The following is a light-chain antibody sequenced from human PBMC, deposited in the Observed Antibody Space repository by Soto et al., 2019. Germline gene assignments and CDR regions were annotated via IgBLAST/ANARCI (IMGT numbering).Light chain of an antibody. CDR2: YDD. V-gene: IGLV1-36*01. CDR1: SSNIGNNA. J-gene: IGLJ2*01. CDR3: AAWDDSLNGVV. Sequence: QSVLTQPPSVSEAPRQRVTISCSGSSSNIGNNAVNWYQQLPGKAPKLLIYYDDLLPSGVSDRFYGSKSGTSASLANSGLQSEDEADYYCAAWDDSLNGVVFGGGTKLTVL.